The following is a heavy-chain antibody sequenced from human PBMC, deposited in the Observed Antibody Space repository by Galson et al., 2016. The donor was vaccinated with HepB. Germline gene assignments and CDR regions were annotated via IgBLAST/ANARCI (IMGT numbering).Heavy chain of an antibody. D-gene: IGHD2-2*01. Sequence: SLRLSCAASGISLSRNSMNWVRQAPGKGLEWVSSMSSNRRWLNYVDSVRGRFTISRDDAKNSLYLQMTSLGAEDTAVYFCARDLRGSTIPARDFDDWGQGTLVTVSS. CDR2: MSSNRRWL. CDR1: GISLSRNS. V-gene: IGHV3-21*01. CDR3: ARDLRGSTIPARDFDD. J-gene: IGHJ4*02.